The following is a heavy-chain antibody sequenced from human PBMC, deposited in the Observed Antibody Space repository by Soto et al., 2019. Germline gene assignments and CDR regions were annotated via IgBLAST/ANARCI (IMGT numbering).Heavy chain of an antibody. CDR2: INGDGTTT. Sequence: PGGSLRLSWAASGFIFGNYWMHWVRQGPGKGLVWVSRINGDGTTTTYADSVKGRFTISRDNAENTLYLQMNSLRAEDTAVYYCTTDPPVRYCSSTSCLWTFDYWGQGT. J-gene: IGHJ4*02. V-gene: IGHV3-74*01. CDR3: TTDPPVRYCSSTSCLWTFDY. CDR1: GFIFGNYW. D-gene: IGHD2-2*01.